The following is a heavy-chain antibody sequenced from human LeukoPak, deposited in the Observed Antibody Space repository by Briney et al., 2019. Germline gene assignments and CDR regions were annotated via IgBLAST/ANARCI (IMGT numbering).Heavy chain of an antibody. V-gene: IGHV3-9*01. D-gene: IGHD3-9*01. CDR1: GFTFSSYG. Sequence: GGSLRLSCAASGFTFSSYGMSWVRQAPGKGLEWVSGISWNSGSIGYADSVKGRFTISRDNAKNSLYLQMNSLRAEDTALYYCAKAGLRYFDWLLAGGFDPWGQGTLVTVSS. J-gene: IGHJ5*02. CDR2: ISWNSGSI. CDR3: AKAGLRYFDWLLAGGFDP.